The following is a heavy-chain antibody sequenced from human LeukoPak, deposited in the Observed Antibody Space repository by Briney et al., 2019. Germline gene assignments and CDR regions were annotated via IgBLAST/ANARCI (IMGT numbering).Heavy chain of an antibody. V-gene: IGHV3-11*04. J-gene: IGHJ6*03. CDR1: GFTFSDYY. CDR3: ARVAKVTMIVVAYMDV. Sequence: GGSLRLSCAASGFTFSDYYMSWIRQAPGKGLEWVSYISSSGSTIYYADSVKGRFTISRDNAKNSLYLQMNSLRAEDTAVYYCARVAKVTMIVVAYMDVWGKGTTVTVSS. D-gene: IGHD3-22*01. CDR2: ISSSGSTI.